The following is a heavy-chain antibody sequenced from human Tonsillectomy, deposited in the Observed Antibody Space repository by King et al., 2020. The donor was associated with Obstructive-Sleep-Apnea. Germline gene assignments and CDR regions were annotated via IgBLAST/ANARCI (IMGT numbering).Heavy chain of an antibody. CDR3: VKDARVLRFLEWLPIQYYFDY. V-gene: IGHV3-64D*09. D-gene: IGHD3-3*01. CDR2: ISSNGGST. Sequence: VQLVESGGGLVQPGGSLRLSCSASGFTFSSYAMHWVRQAPVKGLEYVSAISSNGGSTYYADSVKGRFTISRDNSKNTLYLQMSSLRAEDTAVYYCVKDARVLRFLEWLPIQYYFDYWGQGTLVTVSS. CDR1: GFTFSSYA. J-gene: IGHJ4*02.